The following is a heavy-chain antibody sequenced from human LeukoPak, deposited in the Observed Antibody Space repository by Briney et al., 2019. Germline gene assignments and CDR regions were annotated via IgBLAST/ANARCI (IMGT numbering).Heavy chain of an antibody. CDR1: GFSVSTSGVG. J-gene: IGHJ3*02. V-gene: IGHV2-5*02. CDR3: ARTPSYGDAFDI. D-gene: IGHD2-21*01. Sequence: SGPTLVNPTQTLTLTCTFSGFSVSTSGVGVGWIRQPPGKALEWLALIYWDDDKRYSPSLKSRLTITKDTSKNQVVLTMTNMDPVDTATYYCARTPSYGDAFDIWGQGTMATVSS. CDR2: IYWDDDK.